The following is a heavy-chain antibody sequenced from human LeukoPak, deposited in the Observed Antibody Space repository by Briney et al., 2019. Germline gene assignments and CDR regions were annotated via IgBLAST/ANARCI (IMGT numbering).Heavy chain of an antibody. Sequence: GASVKVSCKASGGTFSSYAISWLRQAPGQGLEWMGRINPNSGGTNYAQKFQGRVTMTRDTSISTAYMELSRLRSDDTAVYYCARDYGGNSLWGQGTLVTISS. J-gene: IGHJ4*02. CDR2: INPNSGGT. V-gene: IGHV1-2*06. D-gene: IGHD4-23*01. CDR1: GGTFSSYA. CDR3: ARDYGGNSL.